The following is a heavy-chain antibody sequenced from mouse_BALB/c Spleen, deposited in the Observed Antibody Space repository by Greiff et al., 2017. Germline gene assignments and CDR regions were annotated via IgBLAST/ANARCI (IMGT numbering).Heavy chain of an antibody. D-gene: IGHD3-2*02. J-gene: IGHJ3*01. Sequence: VQLQQSGPELVKPGASVKISCKASGYTFTDYNMHWVKQSHGKSLEWIGYIYPYNGGTGYNQKFKSKATLTVDNSSSTAYMELRSLTSEDSAVYYCARSGIPFAYWGQGTLVTVSA. CDR1: GYTFTDYN. CDR3: ARSGIPFAY. CDR2: IYPYNGGT. V-gene: IGHV1S29*02.